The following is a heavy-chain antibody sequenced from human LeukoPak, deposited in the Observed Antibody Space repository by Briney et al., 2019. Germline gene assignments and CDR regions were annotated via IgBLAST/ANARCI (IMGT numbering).Heavy chain of an antibody. J-gene: IGHJ6*04. D-gene: IGHD3-10*01. CDR1: GFTFSSYA. CDR2: ISGSGGST. CDR3: AKSWAGPHYGMGV. Sequence: PGGSLRLSCAASGFTFSSYAMSWVRRAPGKGLEWVSAISGSGGSTYYADSVKGRFTISRDNSKNTLYLQMNSLRAEDTAVYYCAKSWAGPHYGMGVWGKGTTVTVSS. V-gene: IGHV3-23*01.